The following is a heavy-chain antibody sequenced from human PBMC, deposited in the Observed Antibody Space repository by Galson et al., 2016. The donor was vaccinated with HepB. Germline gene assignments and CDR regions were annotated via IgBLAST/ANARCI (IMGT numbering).Heavy chain of an antibody. V-gene: IGHV4-59*01. CDR3: ARTKWFGELFDF. CDR2: IYYSGSP. Sequence: SETLSLTCTVSGGSISPNYWSWVRQPPGKGLEWIGYIYYSGSPNYNPSLKSRVTISVDTSKNQFSLKLSSVTAADTAVYYCARTKWFGELFDFWGQGTLVTVSS. CDR1: GGSISPNY. D-gene: IGHD3-10*01. J-gene: IGHJ4*02.